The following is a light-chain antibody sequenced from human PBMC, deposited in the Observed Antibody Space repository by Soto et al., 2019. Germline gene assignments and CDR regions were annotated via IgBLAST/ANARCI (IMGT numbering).Light chain of an antibody. CDR1: SSDIGGYDH. Sequence: ALTQPPSASGSPGQSVTISCTGTSSDIGGYDHVSWYRQDPGKAPKVMIYEVTKRPSGVPDRFSGSKAGNTASLTVFGLQAEDEANYYCGSFAGPVWVFGGGTQLTVL. V-gene: IGLV2-8*01. CDR2: EVT. CDR3: GSFAGPVWV. J-gene: IGLJ3*02.